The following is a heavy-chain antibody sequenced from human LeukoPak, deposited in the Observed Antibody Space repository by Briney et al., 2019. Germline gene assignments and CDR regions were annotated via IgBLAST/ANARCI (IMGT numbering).Heavy chain of an antibody. Sequence: GRSLRLSCSASGFTFSSYGMHWARQAPGKGLEWVAVIWYDGSNKYYADSVKGRFTISRDNSKNTLYLQMNSLRGEDTAVYYCARDRGYFDYFDYWGQGTLVTVSS. CDR3: ARDRGYFDYFDY. D-gene: IGHD3-9*01. V-gene: IGHV3-33*01. CDR1: GFTFSSYG. J-gene: IGHJ4*02. CDR2: IWYDGSNK.